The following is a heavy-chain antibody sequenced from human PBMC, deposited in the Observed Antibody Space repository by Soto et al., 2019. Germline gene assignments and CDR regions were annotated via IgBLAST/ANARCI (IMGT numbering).Heavy chain of an antibody. Sequence: QVQLVQSGAEVKKPGSSVKVSCKASGGTFSRYTISWVRQAPGQGLEWMGRIIPILGIANYAQKFQGRVTITADKSTSTAYMELSSLRSEDTAVYYCAREVGDYYGSGYYGMDVWGQGTTVTASS. D-gene: IGHD3-10*01. J-gene: IGHJ6*02. V-gene: IGHV1-69*08. CDR2: IIPILGIA. CDR1: GGTFSRYT. CDR3: AREVGDYYGSGYYGMDV.